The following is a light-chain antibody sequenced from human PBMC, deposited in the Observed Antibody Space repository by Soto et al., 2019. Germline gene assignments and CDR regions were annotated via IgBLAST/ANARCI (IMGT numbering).Light chain of an antibody. CDR1: SSDVGAHNF. CDR2: EVT. Sequence: QSALTQPPSASGSPGQSVTIPCTGTSSDVGAHNFVSWHQQHPGKAPKLMIYEVTKRPSGVPDRFSGSKSGNTASLTVSGLQAEDEADYYCSSYAGSNNYVFGTGTKLTVL. V-gene: IGLV2-8*01. J-gene: IGLJ1*01. CDR3: SSYAGSNNYV.